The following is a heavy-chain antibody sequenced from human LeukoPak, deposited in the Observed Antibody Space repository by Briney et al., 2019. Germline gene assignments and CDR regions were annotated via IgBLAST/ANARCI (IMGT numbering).Heavy chain of an antibody. Sequence: SETLSLTCTVSGGSISSSSYYWGWIRQPPGKGLEWIGSIYYSGSTYYNPSLKSRVTISVDTSKNQFSLKLSSVTAADTAVYYCARHRSGYSSSWPTEYFQHWGQGTLVTVSS. J-gene: IGHJ1*01. CDR3: ARHRSGYSSSWPTEYFQH. V-gene: IGHV4-39*01. CDR2: IYYSGST. D-gene: IGHD6-13*01. CDR1: GGSISSSSYY.